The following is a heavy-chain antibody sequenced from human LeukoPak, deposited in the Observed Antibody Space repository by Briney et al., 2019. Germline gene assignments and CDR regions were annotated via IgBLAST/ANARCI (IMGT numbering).Heavy chain of an antibody. CDR2: INHSGST. Sequence: SETLSLTCAVYGGSFSGYYWSWIRQPPGKGLEWIGEINHSGSTNYNPSLKSRVTISVDTSKNQFSLKLSSVTAANTAVYYCARAPLYDSSGYYYGNYYYYMDVWGKGTTVTVSS. D-gene: IGHD3-22*01. V-gene: IGHV4-34*01. CDR1: GGSFSGYY. J-gene: IGHJ6*03. CDR3: ARAPLYDSSGYYYGNYYYYMDV.